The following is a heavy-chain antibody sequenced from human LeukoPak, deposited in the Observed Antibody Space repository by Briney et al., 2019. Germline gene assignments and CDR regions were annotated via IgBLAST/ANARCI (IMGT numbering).Heavy chain of an antibody. J-gene: IGHJ6*03. Sequence: SETLSLTCAVYGGSFSGYYWSWIRQPPGKGLEWIGEINHSGSTNYNPSLKSRVTISVDTSKNQFSLKLSSVTAADTAVYYCARAPSTRRVTKYCSSTSCSNYYYYMDVWGKGTTVTVSS. D-gene: IGHD2-2*01. CDR1: GGSFSGYY. V-gene: IGHV4-34*01. CDR2: INHSGST. CDR3: ARAPSTRRVTKYCSSTSCSNYYYYMDV.